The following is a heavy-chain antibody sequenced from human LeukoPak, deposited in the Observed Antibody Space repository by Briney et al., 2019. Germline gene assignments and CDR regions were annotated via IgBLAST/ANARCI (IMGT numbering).Heavy chain of an antibody. CDR3: VKATYYDYVWGSYRS. CDR2: ISSNGGST. V-gene: IGHV3-64D*06. Sequence: PGGSLRLSCSASGFTFSSYAMHWVRQAPGRGLEYVSAISSNGGSTYYADSVKGRFTISRDNSKDTLYLQMSSLRAEDTAVYYCVKATYYDYVWGSYRSWGQGTLVTVSS. CDR1: GFTFSSYA. D-gene: IGHD3-16*02. J-gene: IGHJ5*02.